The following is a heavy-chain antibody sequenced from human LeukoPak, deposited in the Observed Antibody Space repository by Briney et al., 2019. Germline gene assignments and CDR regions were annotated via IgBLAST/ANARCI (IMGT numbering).Heavy chain of an antibody. Sequence: GGSLRLSCTASGCPFSSHAMIWVRQAPGRGLEWLSGIGAGGTITYYADSVKGRFTIFRDTSRNTLYLQMHSLRADDAPLYYCARLRGTGIDYWGQGTLVTVSS. D-gene: IGHD2-8*02. CDR1: GCPFSSHA. J-gene: IGHJ4*02. V-gene: IGHV3-23*01. CDR2: IGAGGTIT. CDR3: ARLRGTGIDY.